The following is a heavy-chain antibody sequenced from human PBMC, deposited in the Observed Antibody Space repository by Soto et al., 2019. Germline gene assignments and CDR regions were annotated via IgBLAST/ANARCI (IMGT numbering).Heavy chain of an antibody. CDR3: PRDYVGRPTQSILDH. D-gene: IGHD1-26*01. Sequence: GSLRLSCSASGFNFGDYSMSWVRQAPGRGLEWVGVIKKRAHVGSTEYAASVKGRFTSSRDDSNSIAYLEMNRLKIEDTAVYYCPRDYVGRPTQSILDHWGQGMLVTVSS. V-gene: IGHV3-49*04. CDR1: GFNFGDYS. CDR2: IKKRAHVGST. J-gene: IGHJ4*02.